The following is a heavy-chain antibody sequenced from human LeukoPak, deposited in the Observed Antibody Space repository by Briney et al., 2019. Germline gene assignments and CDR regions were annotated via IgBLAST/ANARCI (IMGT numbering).Heavy chain of an antibody. D-gene: IGHD5-18*01. Sequence: PSETLSLTCAVSGGSISSSNWWSWVRQPPGKGLEWSGEIYHSGSTNYNPSLKSRVTISVDKSKNQFSLKLSSVTAADTAVYYCARDWGRHTAMATGDWFDPWGQGTLVTVSS. CDR3: ARDWGRHTAMATGDWFDP. CDR1: GGSISSSNW. CDR2: IYHSGST. V-gene: IGHV4-4*02. J-gene: IGHJ5*02.